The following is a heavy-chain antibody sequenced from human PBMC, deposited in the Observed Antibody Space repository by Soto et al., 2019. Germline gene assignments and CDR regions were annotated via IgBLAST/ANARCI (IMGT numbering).Heavy chain of an antibody. CDR1: GGSVSSGSYY. J-gene: IGHJ4*02. Sequence: QVQLQESGPGLVKPSETLSLTCTVSGGSVSSGSYYWTWIRQPPGKGLEWIRCLYNSGSTNYNPALKSRATISVDTSKNQFSLRLSSVIAADTAVYYCARDNGYSYGYFDYWGQGTLVTVSS. D-gene: IGHD5-18*01. CDR3: ARDNGYSYGYFDY. V-gene: IGHV4-61*01. CDR2: LYNSGST.